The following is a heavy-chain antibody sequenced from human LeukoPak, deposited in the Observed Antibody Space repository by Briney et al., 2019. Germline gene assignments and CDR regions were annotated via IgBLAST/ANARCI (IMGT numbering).Heavy chain of an antibody. CDR3: AKAGEEWELLDY. D-gene: IGHD1-26*01. CDR1: GFTFSSYA. V-gene: IGHV3-33*03. J-gene: IGHJ4*02. Sequence: GGSLRLSCAASGFTFSSYAMSWVRQAPGKGLEWVAVIWYDGSNKYYADSVKGRFTISRDKSKNTLYLQMNSLRAEDTAVYYCAKAGEEWELLDYWGQGTLVTVSS. CDR2: IWYDGSNK.